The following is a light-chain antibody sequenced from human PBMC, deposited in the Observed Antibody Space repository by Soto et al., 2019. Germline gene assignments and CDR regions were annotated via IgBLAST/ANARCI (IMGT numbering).Light chain of an antibody. CDR3: SSYTSSTTPWV. CDR2: EVT. J-gene: IGLJ3*02. Sequence: QSALTQPASVSGSPGQSITISCTGTSSDVGGYHSVSWYQQHPGKAPKLMIYEVTNRPSGVSNRFSGSKSGNTASLTISGLQAEDEADYYCSSYTSSTTPWVFGGGTKLTVL. CDR1: SSDVGGYHS. V-gene: IGLV2-14*01.